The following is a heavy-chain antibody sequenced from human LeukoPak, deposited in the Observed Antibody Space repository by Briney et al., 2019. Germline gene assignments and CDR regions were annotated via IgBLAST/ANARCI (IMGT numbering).Heavy chain of an antibody. J-gene: IGHJ3*02. Sequence: GGSLRLSCAASGFTFSSCAMSWVRQAPGKVLEWVSAIRGSGGSTYNADPVKGRSTIARDNSKNTLSLQRTSLRAEDTAVYCWAKVIRGYSYGSTPYDAFDIWGQGTTVTVSS. CDR3: AKVIRGYSYGSTPYDAFDI. CDR1: GFTFSSCA. CDR2: IRGSGGST. V-gene: IGHV3-23*01. D-gene: IGHD5-18*01.